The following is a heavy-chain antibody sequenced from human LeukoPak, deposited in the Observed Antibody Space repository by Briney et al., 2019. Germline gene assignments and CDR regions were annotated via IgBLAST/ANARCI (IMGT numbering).Heavy chain of an antibody. D-gene: IGHD5-12*01. CDR3: ATDRGYSGYGTFDY. V-gene: IGHV3-23*01. CDR2: ISGDGGSS. Sequence: GGSLRLSCAASGFTFSDYAMGWVRQAPGKGLEWVSSISGDGGSSYYADSVKGRFTISRDDSANTLYLQMNSLRAEDTAVCYCATDRGYSGYGTFDYWGQGTLVSVSS. J-gene: IGHJ4*02. CDR1: GFTFSDYA.